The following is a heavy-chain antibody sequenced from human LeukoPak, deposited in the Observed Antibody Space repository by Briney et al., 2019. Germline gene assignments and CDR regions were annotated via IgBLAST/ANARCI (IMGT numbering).Heavy chain of an antibody. CDR3: ARTLLRFYLFDP. J-gene: IGHJ5*02. CDR2: INANSGDT. D-gene: IGHD3-3*01. Sequence: ASVTVSCKASGYTFTGYYIHWVRQAPGQGLEWMGWINANSGDTNYAQQFRGRVTMTRDTSISTAYMELSRLTSDDTAVYYCARTLLRFYLFDPWGQGTLVTVSS. CDR1: GYTFTGYY. V-gene: IGHV1-2*02.